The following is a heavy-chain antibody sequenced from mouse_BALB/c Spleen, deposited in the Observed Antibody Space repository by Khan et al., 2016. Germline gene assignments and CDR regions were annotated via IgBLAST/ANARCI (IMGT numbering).Heavy chain of an antibody. Sequence: QVQLQQSGAELAKPGASVKMSCKAAGYTFTRFWMHWVKQRPGQGLEWIGYINPGSNYTDYNQNFMDKATLTADKSSSTAYMLLSSLTSADSAVYICAIGGYGNYLYQAMDYWGQGISVTVSS. CDR3: AIGGYGNYLYQAMDY. J-gene: IGHJ4*01. D-gene: IGHD2-10*02. V-gene: IGHV1-7*01. CDR1: GYTFTRFW. CDR2: INPGSNYT.